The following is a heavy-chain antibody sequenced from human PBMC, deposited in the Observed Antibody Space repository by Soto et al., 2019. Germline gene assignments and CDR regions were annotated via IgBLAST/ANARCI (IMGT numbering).Heavy chain of an antibody. J-gene: IGHJ4*02. CDR3: TIDSAEVGATTDHTDDY. V-gene: IGHV3-15*07. CDR1: GFTCSNAW. CDR2: IKSKTDGGTT. Sequence: EVQLVESGGGLVKPGGSLRLSCAASGFTCSNAWMNWVRQAPGKGLEWVGRIKSKTDGGTTDYAAPVKGRFTISRDDSKNTLYLQMNSLKTEDTAVYYCTIDSAEVGATTDHTDDYWGQGTLVTVSS. D-gene: IGHD1-26*01.